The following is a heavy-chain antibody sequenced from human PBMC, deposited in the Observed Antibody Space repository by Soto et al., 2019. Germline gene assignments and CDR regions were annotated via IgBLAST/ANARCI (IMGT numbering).Heavy chain of an antibody. Sequence: SVKVSCKASGGTFSSYTISWVRQAPGQGLEWMGRIIPILGIANYAQKFQGRVTITADKSTSTAYMELSSLRSEDTAVYYCARRSRGDLRDFDYWGQGILVTVSS. CDR3: ARRSRGDLRDFDY. V-gene: IGHV1-69*02. CDR1: GGTFSSYT. D-gene: IGHD3-10*01. J-gene: IGHJ4*02. CDR2: IIPILGIA.